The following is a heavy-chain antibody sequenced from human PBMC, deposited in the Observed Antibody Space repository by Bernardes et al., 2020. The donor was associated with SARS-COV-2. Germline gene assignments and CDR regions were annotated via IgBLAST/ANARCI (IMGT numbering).Heavy chain of an antibody. D-gene: IGHD2-2*01. CDR3: ARFYCSSTSCYGRYYYYGMDV. CDR1: GYSFTSYW. CDR2: IDPSDSYT. Sequence: GESLKISCKGSGYSFTSYWISWVRQMPGKGLEWMGRIDPSDSYTNYSPSFQGHVTISADKSISTAYLQWSSLKASDTAMYYCARFYCSSTSCYGRYYYYGMDVWGQGTTVTVSS. V-gene: IGHV5-10-1*01. J-gene: IGHJ6*02.